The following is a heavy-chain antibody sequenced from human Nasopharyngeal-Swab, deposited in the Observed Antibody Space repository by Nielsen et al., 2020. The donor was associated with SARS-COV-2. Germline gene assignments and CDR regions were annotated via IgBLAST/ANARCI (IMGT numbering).Heavy chain of an antibody. D-gene: IGHD5-24*01. V-gene: IGHV3-9*01. Sequence: SLKISCAASGFTFDDYAMHWVRQAPGKGLEWVSGISWNSGSIGYADSVKGRFTISRDNAKNSLYLQMNSLRAEDTALYYCAKGSGDGYMSGSSNFDYWGQGTLVTVSS. J-gene: IGHJ4*02. CDR2: ISWNSGSI. CDR1: GFTFDDYA. CDR3: AKGSGDGYMSGSSNFDY.